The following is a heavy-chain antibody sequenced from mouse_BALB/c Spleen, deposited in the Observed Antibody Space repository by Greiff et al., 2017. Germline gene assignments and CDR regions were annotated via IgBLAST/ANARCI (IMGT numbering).Heavy chain of an antibody. CDR1: GFSLTSYG. V-gene: IGHV2-9*02. D-gene: IGHD4-1*01. CDR2: IWAGGST. J-gene: IGHJ3*01. CDR3: AREGRTGCAY. Sequence: VQRVESGPGLVAPSQSLSITCTVSGFSLTSYGVPWVRQPPGKGLEWLGVIWAGGSTNYNSALMSRLSISKDNSKSQVFLKMNSLQTDDTAMYYGAREGRTGCAYWGQGTLVTVSA.